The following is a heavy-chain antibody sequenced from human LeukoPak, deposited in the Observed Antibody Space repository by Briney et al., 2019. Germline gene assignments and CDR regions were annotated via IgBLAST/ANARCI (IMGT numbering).Heavy chain of an antibody. J-gene: IGHJ6*03. V-gene: IGHV1-2*02. D-gene: IGHD3-9*01. CDR3: ARDTLRYFDWLFGGGNYYYMDV. Sequence: ASVKVSCKASGYTFTGYYMHWVRQAPGQGLEWMGWINPNSGGTNYAQKFQGRVTMTRDTSISTAYMELSRLRSDDTAVYYCARDTLRYFDWLFGGGNYYYMDVWGKGTTVTVSS. CDR2: INPNSGGT. CDR1: GYTFTGYY.